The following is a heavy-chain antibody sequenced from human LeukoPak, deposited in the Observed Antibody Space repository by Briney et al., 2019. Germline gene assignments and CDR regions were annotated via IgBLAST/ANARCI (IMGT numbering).Heavy chain of an antibody. Sequence: GGSLRLSCAASGFTFSGSAMHWVRQASGKGLEWVGRIRSKANSYATAYAASVKGRFTISRDDSKNTAYLQMNSLKTEDTAVYYCARDIPITNIVVVPAAMRKKNWFDPWGQGTLVTVSS. D-gene: IGHD2-2*01. CDR2: IRSKANSYAT. CDR3: ARDIPITNIVVVPAAMRKKNWFDP. V-gene: IGHV3-73*01. CDR1: GFTFSGSA. J-gene: IGHJ5*02.